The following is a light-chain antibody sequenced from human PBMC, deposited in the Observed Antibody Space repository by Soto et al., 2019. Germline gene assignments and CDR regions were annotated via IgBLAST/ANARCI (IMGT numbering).Light chain of an antibody. J-gene: IGKJ2*01. CDR1: QSITTW. Sequence: DIQMTQSPSTLSASVGDRVTITCRASQSITTWLAWYQQKPGKAPKLLIYKAINLQSGVPSRFSGSGSGTEFTLSISILQPDDFATYYCQRYNDYQYVFGQGTKLDMK. CDR2: KAI. CDR3: QRYNDYQYV. V-gene: IGKV1-5*03.